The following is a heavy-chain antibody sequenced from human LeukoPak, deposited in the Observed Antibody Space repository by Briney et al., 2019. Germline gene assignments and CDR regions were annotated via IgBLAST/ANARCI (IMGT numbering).Heavy chain of an antibody. V-gene: IGHV3-53*01. D-gene: IGHD5-18*01. J-gene: IGHJ4*02. Sequence: GGSLRLSCAASGFTVSSNYMSWVRQAPGKGLEWVSVIYSGGSTYCADSVKGRFTISRDNSKNTLYLQMNSLRAEDTAVYYCARGEGYNYGYIDYWGQGTLVTVSS. CDR2: IYSGGST. CDR3: ARGEGYNYGYIDY. CDR1: GFTVSSNY.